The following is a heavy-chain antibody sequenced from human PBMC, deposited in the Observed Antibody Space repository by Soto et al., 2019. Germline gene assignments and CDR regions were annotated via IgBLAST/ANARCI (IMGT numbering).Heavy chain of an antibody. CDR1: GFTFSNVW. J-gene: IGHJ4*02. D-gene: IGHD2-15*01. CDR2: INSRTENETT. V-gene: IGHV3-15*01. Sequence: PGGSLRLSCGASGFTFSNVWSSWVRPGPGKGLEWLGRINSRTENETTCYASPARGRFIMSTDDSKNLLYLHLNSLEPQDKGFYDCVTVLHHANRWFDYWGQGTRVTLSS. CDR3: VTVLHHANRWFDY.